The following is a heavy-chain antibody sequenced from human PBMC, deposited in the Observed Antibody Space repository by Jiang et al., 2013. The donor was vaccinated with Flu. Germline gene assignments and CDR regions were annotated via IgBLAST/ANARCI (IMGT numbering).Heavy chain of an antibody. V-gene: IGHV4-34*01. CDR2: INHSGST. CDR1: GGSFRGYY. CDR3: ARLRGGYSNYYYYYYMDV. Sequence: LLKPSETLSLTCAVYGGSFRGYYWTWIRQPPGKGLEWIGKINHSGSTTYNPSLKSRVTISADTSKNQISLNLSSVNAADTAVYYCARLRGGYSNYYYYYYMDVWGEGTT. J-gene: IGHJ6*03. D-gene: IGHD5-18*01.